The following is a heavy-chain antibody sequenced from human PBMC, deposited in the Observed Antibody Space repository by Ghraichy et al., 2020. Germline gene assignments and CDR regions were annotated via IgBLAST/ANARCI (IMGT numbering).Heavy chain of an antibody. Sequence: ASVKVSCKASGYTFTRYGISWVRQAPGQGLEWMGWINANNGNTHYAQNLQGRVTMTTDTSTSTAYMELRSLRSDDTAMYYCAIIVATNSENFWGQGTLVTVSS. CDR3: AIIVATNSENF. J-gene: IGHJ4*02. D-gene: IGHD5-12*01. V-gene: IGHV1-18*01. CDR2: INANNGNT. CDR1: GYTFTRYG.